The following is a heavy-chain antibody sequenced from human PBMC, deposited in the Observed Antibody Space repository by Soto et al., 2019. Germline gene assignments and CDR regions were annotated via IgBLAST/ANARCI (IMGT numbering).Heavy chain of an antibody. V-gene: IGHV3-23*01. CDR3: YGSLFGMDV. CDR2: ITSGDST. Sequence: GSLRLSCAASGFTFSSYAMSWVRQAPGKGLEWVSAITSGDSTYYADSVKGRFTISRDNSKNTLYLQMSSLSAEDTAVYYAYGSLFGMDVWGEGNTLTV. J-gene: IGHJ6*02. CDR1: GFTFSSYA. D-gene: IGHD3-16*01.